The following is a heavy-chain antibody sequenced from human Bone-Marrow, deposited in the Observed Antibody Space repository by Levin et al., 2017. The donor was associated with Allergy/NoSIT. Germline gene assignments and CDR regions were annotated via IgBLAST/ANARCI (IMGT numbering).Heavy chain of an antibody. J-gene: IGHJ6*02. CDR3: ARGGPPSGVDV. Sequence: GASVKVSCKASGYTFTIYGITWVRQAPGQGLEWMGWISVYNGNTKYTQKLQDRVTMTTDTATSTAYMELRSLRSDDTAAYYCARGGPPSGVDVWGQGTTVTVSS. V-gene: IGHV1-18*01. CDR2: ISVYNGNT. CDR1: GYTFTIYG. D-gene: IGHD3-16*01.